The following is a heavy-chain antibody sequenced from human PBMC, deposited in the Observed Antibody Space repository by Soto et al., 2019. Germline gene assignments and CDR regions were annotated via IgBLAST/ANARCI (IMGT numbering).Heavy chain of an antibody. CDR2: IIPIFGTA. J-gene: IGHJ3*02. CDR1: GGTFSSYA. V-gene: IGHV1-69*13. D-gene: IGHD3-22*01. CDR3: ARCRAKGGYDMYYYDSSGYYPDAFDI. Sequence: ASVKVSCKASGGTFSSYAISWVRQAPGQGLEWMGGIIPIFGTANYAQKFQGRVTITADESTSTAYMELSSLRSEDTAVYYCARCRAKGGYDMYYYDSSGYYPDAFDIWAKGQWSPSPQ.